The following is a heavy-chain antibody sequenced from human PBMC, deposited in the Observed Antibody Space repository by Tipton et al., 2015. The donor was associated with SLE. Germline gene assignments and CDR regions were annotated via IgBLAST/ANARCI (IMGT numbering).Heavy chain of an antibody. V-gene: IGHV4-39*01. CDR1: GGSISSSSHY. CDR3: ARHLIVVVPAAMGDNWFDP. D-gene: IGHD2-2*01. J-gene: IGHJ5*02. Sequence: TLSLTCTVSGGSISSSSHYWGWIRQPPGKGLEWIGNIYYSGSAYYSSSLKSRGTISVDTSKNQFSLKLTSVTAEDTAVYYCARHLIVVVPAAMGDNWFDPWGQGTLVTVSS. CDR2: IYYSGSA.